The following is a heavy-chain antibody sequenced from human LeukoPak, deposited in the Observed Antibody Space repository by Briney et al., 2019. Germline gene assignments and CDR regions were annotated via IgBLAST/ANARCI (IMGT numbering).Heavy chain of an antibody. D-gene: IGHD5-18*01. J-gene: IGHJ5*02. CDR3: XXGFLXSYGYKNWFDP. Sequence: GGSLRLSCAASGFTFSSYSMNWVRQAPGKGLEWVSYISSSSSTIYYADSVKGRFTISRDNAKNSLYPQMNSLRAEDTAVYYCXXGFLXSYGYKNWFDPWGQGTLVTVSS. V-gene: IGHV3-48*01. CDR2: ISSSSSTI. CDR1: GFTFSSYS.